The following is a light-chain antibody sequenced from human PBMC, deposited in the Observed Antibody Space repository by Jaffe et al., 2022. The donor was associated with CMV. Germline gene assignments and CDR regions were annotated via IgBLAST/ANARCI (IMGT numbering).Light chain of an antibody. CDR2: DAS. V-gene: IGKV3-20*01. Sequence: EIVLTQSPGTLSLSPGETATLSCRASQSVLGRFLAWYQQKPGQAPRLLIYDASSRATGIPDRFSGSGSGTDFTLTISRLEPEDFAVYYCQQYGDSPITFGQGTRLEI. CDR1: QSVLGRF. CDR3: QQYGDSPIT. J-gene: IGKJ5*01.